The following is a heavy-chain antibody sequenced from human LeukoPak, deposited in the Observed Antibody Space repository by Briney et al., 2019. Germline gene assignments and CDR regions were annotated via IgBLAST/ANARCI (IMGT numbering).Heavy chain of an antibody. J-gene: IGHJ5*02. CDR3: GSVYCSGGTCRNWFDP. D-gene: IGHD2-15*01. CDR2: INPNSGGT. CDR1: GYTFTAYY. V-gene: IGHV1-2*02. Sequence: ASVKVSCRASGYTFTAYYMHWVRQAPGQGLEWMGWINPNSGGTNYAQKFQGRVTMTRDTSISTAYMELNRLTYDDTAVYYRGSVYCSGGTCRNWFDPWGQGTLVTVSS.